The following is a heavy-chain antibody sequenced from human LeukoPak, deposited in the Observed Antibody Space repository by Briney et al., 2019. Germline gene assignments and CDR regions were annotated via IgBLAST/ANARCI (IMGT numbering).Heavy chain of an antibody. CDR3: ARGPRVVYYDSSGYYYGPFDY. CDR2: INPSGGST. J-gene: IGHJ4*02. Sequence: VASVKVSCTASGYTFTSYYMNWVRQAPGQGLEWVGIINPSGGSTCYAQTFQGRVTMTRDTSTSTVYMQLSSLRSEDTAVYYCARGPRVVYYDSSGYYYGPFDYWGQGTLVTVSS. D-gene: IGHD3-22*01. CDR1: GYTFTSYY. V-gene: IGHV1-46*01.